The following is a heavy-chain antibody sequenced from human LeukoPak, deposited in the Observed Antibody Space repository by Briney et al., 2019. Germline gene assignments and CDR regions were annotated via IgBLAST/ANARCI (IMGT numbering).Heavy chain of an antibody. J-gene: IGHJ4*02. D-gene: IGHD2-2*01. CDR1: GFTFSSYS. V-gene: IGHV3-21*01. CDR3: ARVPVSIVVVPALDY. Sequence: GGSLRLSCAASGFTFSSYSMNWVRQAPGKGLEWVSSISSSSSYIYYADSVKGRFTISGDNAKNSLYLQMNSLRAEDTAVYYCARVPVSIVVVPALDYWGQGTLVTVSS. CDR2: ISSSSSYI.